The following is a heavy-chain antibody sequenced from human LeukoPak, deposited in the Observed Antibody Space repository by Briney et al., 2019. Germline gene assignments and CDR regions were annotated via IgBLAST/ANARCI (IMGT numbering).Heavy chain of an antibody. D-gene: IGHD5-12*01. CDR3: ARTDSGYDVFDY. CDR2: ISAYNGNT. CDR1: VYTFTIYG. Sequence: GASVKVSCTASVYTFTIYGISWVGQAPGQGLEWMGWISAYNGNTNYAQKLQGRVTMTTDTSTSTAYMELRSLRSDDTAVYYCARTDSGYDVFDYWGQGTLVTVSS. J-gene: IGHJ4*02. V-gene: IGHV1-18*01.